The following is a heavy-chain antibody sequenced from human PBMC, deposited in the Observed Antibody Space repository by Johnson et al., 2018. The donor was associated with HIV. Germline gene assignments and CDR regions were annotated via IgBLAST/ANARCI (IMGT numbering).Heavy chain of an antibody. V-gene: IGHV3-30*03. CDR3: ARGGRVIVGTEGAFDI. CDR2: ISYDGSNK. CDR1: GFTFSREN. D-gene: IGHD1-26*01. Sequence: QVQLVESGGGVVQPGMSLRLSYADSGFTFSRENMHWVRQAPDKGLHWVAIISYDGSNKYYADSVKGRFTISRDNSKNTLYLQMNSLRPEDTAVYYCARGGRVIVGTEGAFDIWGQGTMVTVSS. J-gene: IGHJ3*02.